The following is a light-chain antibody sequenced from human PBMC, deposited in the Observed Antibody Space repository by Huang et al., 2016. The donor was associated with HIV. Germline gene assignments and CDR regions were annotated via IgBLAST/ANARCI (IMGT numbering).Light chain of an antibody. CDR1: QGISSY. V-gene: IGKV1-8*01. J-gene: IGKJ2*01. CDR2: AAS. Sequence: AIRITQSPSSLSASTGDRVTITCRASQGISSYLAWYQQKPGKAPKLLIYAASTLQSGGPSRFSGSVSGTDFTLTISCLQSEDFATYYCQQYYSYPPYTFGQGTKLEIK. CDR3: QQYYSYPPYT.